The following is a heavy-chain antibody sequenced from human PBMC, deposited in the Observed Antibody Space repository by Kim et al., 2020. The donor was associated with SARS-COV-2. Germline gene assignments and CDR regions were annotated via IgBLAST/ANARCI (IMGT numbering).Heavy chain of an antibody. Sequence: TNYAQKRQGRVTMTTDTSTRTAYMELRSLRSDDTAVYYCARVPGTGDGDYWGQGTLVTVSS. V-gene: IGHV1-18*01. D-gene: IGHD7-27*01. CDR2: T. CDR3: ARVPGTGDGDY. J-gene: IGHJ4*02.